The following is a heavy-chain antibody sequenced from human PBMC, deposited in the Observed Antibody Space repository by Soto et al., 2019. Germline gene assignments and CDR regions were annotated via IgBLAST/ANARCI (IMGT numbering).Heavy chain of an antibody. CDR2: ISYDGSNK. V-gene: IGHV3-30*18. D-gene: IGHD1-7*01. CDR3: AKIITGTTLYGMDV. CDR1: GFTFSSYG. Sequence: QPGGSLRLSCAASGFTFSSYGMHWVRQAPGKGLEWVAVISYDGSNKYYADSVKGRFTISRDNSKNTLYLQMNSLRAEDTAVHYCAKIITGTTLYGMDVWGQGTTVTVSS. J-gene: IGHJ6*02.